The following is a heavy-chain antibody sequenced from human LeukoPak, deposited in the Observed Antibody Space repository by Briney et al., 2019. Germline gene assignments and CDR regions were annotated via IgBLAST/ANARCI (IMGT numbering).Heavy chain of an antibody. Sequence: PSETLSLTCTVSGGSISSNTYYWGWIRQSPGKGLEWIGSINYSGRTDYRPSLKSRITMSVDTSKNHFSLKLSSVTAADTAVYYCVRYSVGTMYDSWGQGTLVTVSS. CDR2: INYSGRT. J-gene: IGHJ4*02. D-gene: IGHD1-7*01. V-gene: IGHV4-39*02. CDR3: VRYSVGTMYDS. CDR1: GGSISSNTYY.